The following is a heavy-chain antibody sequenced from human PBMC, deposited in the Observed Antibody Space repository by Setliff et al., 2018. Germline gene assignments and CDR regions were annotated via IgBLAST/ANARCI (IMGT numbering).Heavy chain of an antibody. Sequence: KPSETLSLTCTVSGGSLSADYYWSWIRQPAGKGLEWIGHVHPDGSTNYNPSLYSRVVISVDTSKNQFSLKLTSVTAADTAVYYCVRALLWSGEGRFDPWGQGTLVTVSS. CDR3: VRALLWSGEGRFDP. CDR1: GGSLSADYY. D-gene: IGHD3-10*01. V-gene: IGHV4-61*09. J-gene: IGHJ5*02. CDR2: VHPDGST.